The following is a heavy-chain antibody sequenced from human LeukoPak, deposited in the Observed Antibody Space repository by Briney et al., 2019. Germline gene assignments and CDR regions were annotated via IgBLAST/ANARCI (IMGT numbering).Heavy chain of an antibody. V-gene: IGHV1-18*01. CDR1: GYTFTSYG. J-gene: IGHJ4*02. CDR2: ISAYNGNT. D-gene: IGHD3-10*01. Sequence: RASVKVSCKSSGYTFTSYGISWVRQAPGQGLEWMGWISAYNGNTNYAQKLQGRVTMTTDPSTSTAYMELRSLRSDDTAVYYCARGCWLLWFGESLGGYFDYWGEGTLVTVSS. CDR3: ARGCWLLWFGESLGGYFDY.